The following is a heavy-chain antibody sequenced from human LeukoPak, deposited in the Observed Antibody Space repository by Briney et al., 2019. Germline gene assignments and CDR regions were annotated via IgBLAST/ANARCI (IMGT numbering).Heavy chain of an antibody. CDR3: AKDQYYDFWSGYSWFDP. D-gene: IGHD3-3*01. Sequence: GGSLRLSCAASGFTFSSYAMSWVRQAPVKGLEWVSAISGSGGSTYYADSVKGRFTISRDNSKNTLYLQMNSLRAEDTAVYYCAKDQYYDFWSGYSWFDPWGQGTLVTVSS. CDR1: GFTFSSYA. J-gene: IGHJ5*02. V-gene: IGHV3-23*01. CDR2: ISGSGGST.